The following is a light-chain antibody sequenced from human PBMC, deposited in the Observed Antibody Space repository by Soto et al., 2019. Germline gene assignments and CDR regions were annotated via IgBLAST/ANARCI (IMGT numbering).Light chain of an antibody. CDR2: DVT. CDR3: SSYTSSHTLA. Sequence: QSALTQPASVSGSPGQSITISCTGTSSDVGGYNYVSWYQQHPGKAPKLMIYDVTNRPSGVSNRFSGSKSGNTASLTISGLQAADEADYYCSSYTSSHTLAFGGGTKLTVL. V-gene: IGLV2-14*01. J-gene: IGLJ2*01. CDR1: SSDVGGYNY.